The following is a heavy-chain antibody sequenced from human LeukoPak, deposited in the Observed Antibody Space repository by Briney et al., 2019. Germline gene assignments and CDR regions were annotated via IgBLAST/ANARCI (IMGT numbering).Heavy chain of an antibody. CDR3: ARSGDGYNSDAFDI. CDR2: INTNTGNP. V-gene: IGHV7-4-1*02. Sequence: ASVKVSCKASGYTFTSYAMNWVRQAPGQGLEWMGWINTNTGNPTYAQGFTGRFVFSLDTSVSTAYLQISSLKAEDTAVYYCARSGDGYNSDAFDIWGQGTMVTVSS. J-gene: IGHJ3*02. CDR1: GYTFTSYA. D-gene: IGHD5-24*01.